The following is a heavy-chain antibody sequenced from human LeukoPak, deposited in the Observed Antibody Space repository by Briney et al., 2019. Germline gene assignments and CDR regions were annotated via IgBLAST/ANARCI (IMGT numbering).Heavy chain of an antibody. V-gene: IGHV4-4*07. CDR1: GGSISSYY. Sequence: SETLSLTCTVSGGSISSYYWSWIRQPAGKGLEWIGRIYTSGSTNYNPSLKSRVTMSVDTSKNQFSLKLSSVTAADTAVNYCARVNIAAAGTRLDYWGQGTLVTVSS. D-gene: IGHD6-13*01. CDR2: IYTSGST. J-gene: IGHJ4*02. CDR3: ARVNIAAAGTRLDY.